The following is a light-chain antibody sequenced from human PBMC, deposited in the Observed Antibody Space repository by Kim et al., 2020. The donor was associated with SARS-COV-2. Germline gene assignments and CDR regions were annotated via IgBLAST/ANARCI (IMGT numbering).Light chain of an antibody. CDR1: SGRPASNY. CDR3: QSYDSSSWV. J-gene: IGLJ3*02. Sequence: GKTVTISCARSSGRPASNYVQWYQQLPGSAPTTVIYEDNKRPSGVPDRFSGSIDSSSNSASLTISGLKTEDEADYYCQSYDSSSWVFGGGTQLTVL. CDR2: EDN. V-gene: IGLV6-57*03.